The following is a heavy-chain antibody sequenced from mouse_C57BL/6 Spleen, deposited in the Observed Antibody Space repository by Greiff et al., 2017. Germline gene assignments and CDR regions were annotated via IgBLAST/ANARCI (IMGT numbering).Heavy chain of an antibody. J-gene: IGHJ2*01. V-gene: IGHV1-85*01. CDR1: GYTFTSYD. D-gene: IGHD3-1*01. Sequence: VKLVESGPELVKPGASVKLSCKASGYTFTSYDINWVKQRPGQGLEWIGWIYPRDGSTKYNEKFKGKATLTVDTSSSTAYMELHSLTSEDSAVYFCARRGVPARDYWGQGTTLTVSS. CDR2: IYPRDGST. CDR3: ARRGVPARDY.